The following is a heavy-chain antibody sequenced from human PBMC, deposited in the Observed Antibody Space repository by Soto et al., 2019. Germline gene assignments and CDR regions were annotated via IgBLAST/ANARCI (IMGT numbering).Heavy chain of an antibody. CDR3: AKDPPTTGTTFDY. Sequence: GGSLRLSCAASGFTFSSFAMSWVRQAPGKGLEWVSTINKSGGSTYYADSVKGRFTISRDNSKNMLFLQINGLRAEDTAVYYCAKDPPTTGTTFDYWGRGTRVTVS. CDR2: INKSGGST. J-gene: IGHJ4*02. V-gene: IGHV3-23*01. D-gene: IGHD1-1*01. CDR1: GFTFSSFA.